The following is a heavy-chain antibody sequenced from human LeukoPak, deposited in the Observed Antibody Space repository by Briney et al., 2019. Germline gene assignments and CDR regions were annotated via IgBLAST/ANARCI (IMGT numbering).Heavy chain of an antibody. Sequence: PGGSLRLSCAASGFTFDDYAMHWVRQAPGKGLEWVSGISWNSGSIGYADSVKGRFTISRDNAKNSLYLQMNSLRAEDTAVYYCARLVVVVAARWFDPWGQGTLVTVSS. V-gene: IGHV3-9*01. D-gene: IGHD2-15*01. CDR2: ISWNSGSI. CDR3: ARLVVVVAARWFDP. J-gene: IGHJ5*02. CDR1: GFTFDDYA.